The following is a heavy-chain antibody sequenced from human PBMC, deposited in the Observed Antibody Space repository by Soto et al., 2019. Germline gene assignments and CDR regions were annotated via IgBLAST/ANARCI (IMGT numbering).Heavy chain of an antibody. CDR2: LYSSGAT. J-gene: IGHJ6*04. CDR3: VGVVVMSVENTDPRASYFAMGV. CDR1: GGSIGSGNDY. D-gene: IGHD3-16*01. V-gene: IGHV4-39*01. Sequence: SETLSLTCSVSGGSIGSGNDYWGWIRQPPGKGLEWIGSLYSSGATYYNPSLRSRLSMSVDTAKTQCSLKMTSVAAADTAVYYCVGVVVMSVENTDPRASYFAMGVGGKGT.